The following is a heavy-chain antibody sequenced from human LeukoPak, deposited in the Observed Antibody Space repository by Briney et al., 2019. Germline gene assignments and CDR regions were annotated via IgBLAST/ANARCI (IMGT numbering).Heavy chain of an antibody. CDR2: INHSGST. D-gene: IGHD3-16*02. V-gene: IGHV4-34*01. Sequence: LRLSCAASGFTFSSYSMNWVRQPPGKGLEWIGEINHSGSTNYNPSLKSRVTRSVDTSKNQFSLKLSSVTVADTAVYYCVRGPMITFGGVIVYYYYYYMDVWGKGTTVTVSS. CDR1: GFTFSSYS. CDR3: VRGPMITFGGVIVYYYYYYMDV. J-gene: IGHJ6*03.